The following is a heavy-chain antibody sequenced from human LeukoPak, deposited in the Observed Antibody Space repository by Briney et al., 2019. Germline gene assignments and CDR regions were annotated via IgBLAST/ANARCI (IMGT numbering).Heavy chain of an antibody. CDR2: ISYDGSNK. CDR1: GFTFSSYA. J-gene: IGHJ4*02. D-gene: IGHD1-14*01. V-gene: IGHV3-30-3*01. Sequence: GGSLRPSCAASGFTFSSYAMHWVRQAPGKGLEWVAVISYDGSNKYYADSVKGRFTISRDNSKNTLYLQMNSLRAEDTAVYYCARDMKQNPNWGQGTLVTVSS. CDR3: ARDMKQNPN.